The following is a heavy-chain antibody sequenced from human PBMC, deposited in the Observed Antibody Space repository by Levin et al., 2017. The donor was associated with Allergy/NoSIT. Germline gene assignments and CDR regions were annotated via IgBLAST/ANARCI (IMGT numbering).Heavy chain of an antibody. Sequence: SQTLSLPCAVSGGSIRNNNWWSWVRQSPGTGLEWIGEISSGGNTHYNPSLTSRVTMSIDTSNNQFSLELTSVTAADSAVYYCHTVRGILGNAFHIWGHGTMVTVSS. J-gene: IGHJ3*02. CDR1: GGSIRNNNW. CDR2: ISSGGNT. CDR3: HTVRGILGNAFHI. V-gene: IGHV4/OR15-8*02. D-gene: IGHD3-16*01.